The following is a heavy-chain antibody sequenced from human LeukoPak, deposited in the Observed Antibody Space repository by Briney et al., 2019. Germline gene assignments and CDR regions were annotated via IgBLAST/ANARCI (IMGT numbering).Heavy chain of an antibody. CDR3: ARGYYDFWSGYYMFPEDYYGMDV. CDR2: ISAYNGNT. J-gene: IGHJ6*02. D-gene: IGHD3-3*01. Sequence: ASVKLSCKASGSTFTSYGISWVRQAPGQGLEWMGWISAYNGNTNYAQKLQGRVTMTTDTSTSTAYMELRSLRSDDTAVYYCARGYYDFWSGYYMFPEDYYGMDVWGQGTTVTVSS. CDR1: GSTFTSYG. V-gene: IGHV1-18*01.